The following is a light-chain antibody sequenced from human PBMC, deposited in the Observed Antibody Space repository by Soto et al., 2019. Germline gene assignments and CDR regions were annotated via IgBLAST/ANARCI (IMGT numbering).Light chain of an antibody. J-gene: IGKJ2*01. CDR2: GAS. Sequence: EVVLTQSPGTLSLSPGERATLSCRASQSLTSIYLAWYQQKPGQAPRLLIYGASSRATGIPDRFSGSGDGKDFTLTISRLKPEDFAVYYCQQYESSPTSYPFGQGTKLDIK. CDR3: QQYESSPTSYP. V-gene: IGKV3-20*01. CDR1: QSLTSIY.